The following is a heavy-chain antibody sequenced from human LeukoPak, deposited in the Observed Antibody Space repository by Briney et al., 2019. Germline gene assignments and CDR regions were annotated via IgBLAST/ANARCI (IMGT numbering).Heavy chain of an antibody. J-gene: IGHJ5*02. CDR1: GFTFDDYA. Sequence: GGSLRLSCAASGFTFDDYAMHWVRQAPGKGLEWVSGISWNSGSIGYADSVKGRFTISRDNAKNSPYLQMNSLRAEDTALYYCAKGHSSSWIFAEWFDPWGQGTLVTVSS. D-gene: IGHD6-13*01. V-gene: IGHV3-9*01. CDR2: ISWNSGSI. CDR3: AKGHSSSWIFAEWFDP.